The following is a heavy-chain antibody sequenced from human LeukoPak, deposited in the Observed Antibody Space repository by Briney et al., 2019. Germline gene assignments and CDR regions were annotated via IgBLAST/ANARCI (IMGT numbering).Heavy chain of an antibody. CDR3: AAGGASAP. CDR1: GYSFTNFW. CDR2: ISPGDSGI. V-gene: IGHV5-51*01. Sequence: GESLKISCKGSGYSFTNFWIGWVRQMPGKGLEWMGVISPGDSGIRYSPSFQGQVTITVDKSISTAYLQWSSLKASDSAMYYCAAGGASAPWGQGTLVTVSS. J-gene: IGHJ5*02. D-gene: IGHD3-16*01.